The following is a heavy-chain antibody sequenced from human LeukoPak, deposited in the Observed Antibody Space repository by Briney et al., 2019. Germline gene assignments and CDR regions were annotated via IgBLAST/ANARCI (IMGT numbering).Heavy chain of an antibody. Sequence: SQTLSLTCAISGDTVSSNSAAWNWIRQSPSRGLEWLGRTYYTSKMYNDYAVSVKSRITINPATSKNQFSLQLNTTTPAATAVYYCARGASYYFYYGDVLVKGGTVTV. CDR1: GDTVSSNSAA. CDR3: ARGASYYFYYGDV. D-gene: IGHD1-26*01. V-gene: IGHV6-1*01. CDR2: TYYTSKMYN. J-gene: IGHJ6*03.